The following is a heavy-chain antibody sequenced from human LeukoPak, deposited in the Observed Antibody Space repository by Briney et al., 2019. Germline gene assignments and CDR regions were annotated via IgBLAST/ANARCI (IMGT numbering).Heavy chain of an antibody. CDR3: AREAGYCTNGVCYLMDFDY. CDR2: IYYSGST. J-gene: IGHJ4*02. D-gene: IGHD2-8*01. CDR1: GGSISSYY. V-gene: IGHV4-59*01. Sequence: SETLSLTCTVSGGSISSYYWSWIRQPPGKGLEWIGYIYYSGSTNYNPSLKSRVTISVDTSKNQFSLKLSSVTAADTAVYYCAREAGYCTNGVCYLMDFDYWGQGTLVTVSS.